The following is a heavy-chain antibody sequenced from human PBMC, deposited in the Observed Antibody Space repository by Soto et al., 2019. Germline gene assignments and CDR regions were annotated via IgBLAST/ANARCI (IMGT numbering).Heavy chain of an antibody. Sequence: QVQLQQWGAGLLKPSETLSLTCAVYGGSFSGYYWSWIRQPPGKGLEWIGEINHSGSTNYNPSLKSRVTISVDTSKNQFSLKLSSVTDADTAVYYCARSRDQILRYFDWLDPWGQGTQVTVSS. D-gene: IGHD3-9*01. CDR2: INHSGST. V-gene: IGHV4-34*01. J-gene: IGHJ5*02. CDR3: ARSRDQILRYFDWLDP. CDR1: GGSFSGYY.